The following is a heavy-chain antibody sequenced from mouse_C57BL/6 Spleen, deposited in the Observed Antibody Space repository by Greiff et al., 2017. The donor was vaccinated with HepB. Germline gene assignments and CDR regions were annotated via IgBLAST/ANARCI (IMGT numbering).Heavy chain of an antibody. J-gene: IGHJ3*01. D-gene: IGHD1-2*01. CDR2: IDPETGGT. V-gene: IGHV1-15*01. Sequence: QVQLQQSGAELVRPGASVTLSCKASGYTFTDYEMHWVKQTPVHGLEWIGAIDPETGGTAYNQKFKGKAILTADKSSSTAYMELRSLTSEDSAVYYCTRYGYGTWFAYWGQGTLVTVSA. CDR1: GYTFTDYE. CDR3: TRYGYGTWFAY.